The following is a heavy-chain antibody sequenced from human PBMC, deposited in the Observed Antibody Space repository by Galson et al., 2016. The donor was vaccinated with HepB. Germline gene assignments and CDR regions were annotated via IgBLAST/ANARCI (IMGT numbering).Heavy chain of an antibody. CDR1: GGSVSMSNW. CDR3: TREVYYYGSGGHYQTFEN. V-gene: IGHV4-4*02. Sequence: SETLSLTCAVSGGSVSMSNWWSWVRQAPGRGLEWIGEIYHSGTTNYNPSLASRVVMSVDKAKNQISLQLNSVTAADTAIYYCTREVYYYGSGGHYQTFENWGQGTLVTVSS. D-gene: IGHD3-10*01. CDR2: IYHSGTT. J-gene: IGHJ4*02.